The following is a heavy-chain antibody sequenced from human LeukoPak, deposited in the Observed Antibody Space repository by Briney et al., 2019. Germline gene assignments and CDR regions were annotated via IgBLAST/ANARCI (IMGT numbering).Heavy chain of an antibody. Sequence: GGSLRLSCAASGFTVSSNYMSWVRQAPGEGLEWVSVIYSGGSTYYADSVKGRFTISRDNSKNTLYLQMNSLKAEDTAVFYCARAVDTAMVSFDYWGQGTLVTVSS. CDR1: GFTVSSNY. V-gene: IGHV3-66*01. CDR3: ARAVDTAMVSFDY. CDR2: IYSGGST. J-gene: IGHJ4*02. D-gene: IGHD5-18*01.